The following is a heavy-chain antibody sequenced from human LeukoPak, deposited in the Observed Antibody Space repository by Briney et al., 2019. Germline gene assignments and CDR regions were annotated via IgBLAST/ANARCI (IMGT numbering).Heavy chain of an antibody. CDR3: ARPRGYSASWYAYDH. J-gene: IGHJ4*02. CDR1: GGSISNYY. CDR2: IYYSGST. D-gene: IGHD6-13*01. Sequence: SETLSLTCTVSGGSISNYYWSWIRQPPEKGLEWIGHIYYSGSTNYNPSLQSRVTISVDTSKNQFSLKLSSVTAADTAVYYCARPRGYSASWYAYDHWGQGTLVTVS. V-gene: IGHV4-59*01.